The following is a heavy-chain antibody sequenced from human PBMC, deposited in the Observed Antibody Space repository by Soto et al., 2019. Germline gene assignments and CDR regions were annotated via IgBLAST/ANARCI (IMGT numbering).Heavy chain of an antibody. CDR1: GFTFNTYA. J-gene: IGHJ3*02. D-gene: IGHD3-22*01. Sequence: GGSLRLSCAVSGFTFNTYAMSWVRQAPGKGLEWVSAISRSGGNTYYADSVRGRFTISRDNSKNTLYLQMNSLRAEDTAVYYCAKVLRGYDISGYYPDAFDIWGQGTMVTVSS. CDR2: ISRSGGNT. V-gene: IGHV3-23*01. CDR3: AKVLRGYDISGYYPDAFDI.